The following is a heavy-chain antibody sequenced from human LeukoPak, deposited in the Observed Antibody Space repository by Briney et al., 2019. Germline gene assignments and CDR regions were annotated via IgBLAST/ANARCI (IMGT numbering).Heavy chain of an antibody. J-gene: IGHJ3*02. CDR3: AIKPVLAAFDI. CDR2: ISSSGNT. CDR1: GGSTSSGNYY. Sequence: TPSETLSLTCTVSGGSTSSGNYYWGWIRQPPGKGLEWIGGISSSGNTYYNPSLKSRITISIDTSKNHFSLKLSSVSAADTAVYYCAIKPVLAAFDIWGQGTMVTVSS. V-gene: IGHV4-39*02.